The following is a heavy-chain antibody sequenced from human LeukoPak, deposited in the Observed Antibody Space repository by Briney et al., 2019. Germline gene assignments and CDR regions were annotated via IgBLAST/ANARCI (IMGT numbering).Heavy chain of an antibody. CDR3: AKATLPTCGGARCYYFDN. V-gene: IGHV3-23*01. D-gene: IGHD2-15*01. CDR1: GFTFTSYA. Sequence: GGSLRLSCAASGFTFTSYAMSWVRQTPGKGLEWVSTFSGSVDTTYYADSVKGRFTISRDSSKNTLDLQMNSLGAEDTAVHYCAKATLPTCGGARCYYFDNWGQGTLVTVSS. J-gene: IGHJ4*02. CDR2: FSGSVDTT.